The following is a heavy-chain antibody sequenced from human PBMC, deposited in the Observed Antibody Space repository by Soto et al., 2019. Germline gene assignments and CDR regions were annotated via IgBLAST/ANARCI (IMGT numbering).Heavy chain of an antibody. V-gene: IGHV5-51*01. CDR2: IYPGDSDT. J-gene: IGHJ4*02. CDR3: ARVLYNWNDAPIWDY. CDR1: GYSFTSYW. D-gene: IGHD1-1*01. Sequence: GESLKISCKGSGYSFTSYWIGWVRQMPGKGLEWMGIIYPGDSDTRYSPSFQGQVTISADKSISTAYLQWSSLKASDTAMYYCARVLYNWNDAPIWDYWGQGTLVTVSS.